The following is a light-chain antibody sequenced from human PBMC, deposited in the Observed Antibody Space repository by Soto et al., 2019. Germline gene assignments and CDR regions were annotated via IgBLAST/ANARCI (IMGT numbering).Light chain of an antibody. CDR1: SSDVGGYDY. V-gene: IGLV2-14*03. Sequence: QSALTQPASVSGSPGQSITISCTGTSSDVGGYDYVSWYQQHPGKAPKLLIYDVSNRPSGVSTRFSGSKSGNTASLTISGLQAEDEGDYYCTSYTARRLYVFGSGTKLTGL. CDR3: TSYTARRLYV. CDR2: DVS. J-gene: IGLJ1*01.